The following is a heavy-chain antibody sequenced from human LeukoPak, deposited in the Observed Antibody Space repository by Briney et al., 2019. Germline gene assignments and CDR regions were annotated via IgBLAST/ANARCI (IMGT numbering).Heavy chain of an antibody. Sequence: GGSLRLSCAASWFTFSCYEMNWVRQAPGKGLEWVSYISSSGSIIYYADSVKGRFTISRDNAKNSLYLQMNSLRAEDTAVYYCARDDAGYSSGCYWVYWGQGTLVTVSS. CDR1: WFTFSCYE. CDR3: ARDDAGYSSGCYWVY. D-gene: IGHD6-19*01. V-gene: IGHV3-48*03. J-gene: IGHJ4*02. CDR2: ISSSGSII.